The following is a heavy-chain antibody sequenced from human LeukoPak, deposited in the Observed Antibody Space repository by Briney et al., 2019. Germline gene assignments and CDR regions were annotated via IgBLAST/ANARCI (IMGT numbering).Heavy chain of an antibody. J-gene: IGHJ4*02. V-gene: IGHV3-23*01. CDR3: ARDRPNYYGSDGHYYRRDGDY. D-gene: IGHD3-22*01. Sequence: GGSLRLSCAASGFTFSIYAMSWVRQAPGKGLQGVSPFTGGGGSTWYVDSVKGRFTITRDNSENTLYLQMHSLRAEDTAVYYCARDRPNYYGSDGHYYRRDGDYWGRGTLVSVSS. CDR2: FTGGGGST. CDR1: GFTFSIYA.